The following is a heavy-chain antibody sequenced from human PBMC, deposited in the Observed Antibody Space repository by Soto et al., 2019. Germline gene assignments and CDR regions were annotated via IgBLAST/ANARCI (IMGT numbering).Heavy chain of an antibody. CDR2: ISGSGANI. CDR3: ARKPIGQYLYFDP. CDR1: GFAFDHYG. Sequence: EVQLVESGGSVIRPGGSLRLSCAASGFAFDHYGMAWVRQVPGKGMEWVSGISGSGANIGYADSVKGRFTMSRDNTKKSLYLEMTSVVAEDTCFTHCARKPIGQYLYFDPWGRGHLVTASS. V-gene: IGHV3-20*01. D-gene: IGHD3-10*01. J-gene: IGHJ2*01.